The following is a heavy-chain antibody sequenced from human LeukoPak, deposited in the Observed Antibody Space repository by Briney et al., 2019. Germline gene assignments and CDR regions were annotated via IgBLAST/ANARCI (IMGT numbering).Heavy chain of an antibody. CDR1: GFTFSSYA. CDR2: ISYDGSNK. J-gene: IGHJ4*02. V-gene: IGHV3-30*04. CDR3: ARDVAEHTYGCNY. Sequence: PGRSLRLSCAASGFTFSSYAMHWVRQAPGKGLEWVAVISYDGSNKYYADSVKGRFTISRDNSKNTLYLQMNSLRAEDTAVYYCARDVAEHTYGCNYWGQGTLVTVSS. D-gene: IGHD5-18*01.